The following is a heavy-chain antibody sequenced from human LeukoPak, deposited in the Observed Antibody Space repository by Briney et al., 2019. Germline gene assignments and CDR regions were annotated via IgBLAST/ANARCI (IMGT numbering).Heavy chain of an antibody. D-gene: IGHD1-26*01. CDR2: ISGSGGST. V-gene: IGHV3-23*01. J-gene: IGHJ4*02. CDR3: AKGVYSGSYYRGLEY. CDR1: GFTFSSYA. Sequence: GGSLRLSCAASGFTFSSYAMSWVRQAPGKGLEWVSAISGSGGSTYYADSVKGRFTISRDNSKNTLYLQINSLRAEDTAVYYCAKGVYSGSYYRGLEYWGQGTLVTVSS.